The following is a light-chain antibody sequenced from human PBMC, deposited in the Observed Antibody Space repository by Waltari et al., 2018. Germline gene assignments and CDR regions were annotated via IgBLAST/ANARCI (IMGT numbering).Light chain of an antibody. CDR1: LLANEY. V-gene: IGLV3-25*03. J-gene: IGLJ2*01. Sequence: YELTQPPSVSVSQGQTARITCSGALLANEYTYWYHQKPGQAPVLVIYKDSERPSGIPERFSGSSSGTTVTLTISGVQAEDEADFYCHSADSSTSLMVFGGGTKLTVL. CDR2: KDS. CDR3: HSADSSTSLMV.